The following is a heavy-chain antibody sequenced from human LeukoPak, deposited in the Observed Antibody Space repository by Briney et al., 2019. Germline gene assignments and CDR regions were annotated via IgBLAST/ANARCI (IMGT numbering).Heavy chain of an antibody. D-gene: IGHD3-10*01. J-gene: IGHJ4*02. V-gene: IGHV3-11*01. CDR2: ISGSGSTI. CDR3: AREQGRYYGSGNPFDY. Sequence: GGSLRLSCAASGFTFSDYFMSWIRQAPGKGLEWVSYISGSGSTIYYADSVKGRFTISRDNAKNSLYLQMNSLRAEDTAVYYCAREQGRYYGSGNPFDYWGQGTLVTVSS. CDR1: GFTFSDYF.